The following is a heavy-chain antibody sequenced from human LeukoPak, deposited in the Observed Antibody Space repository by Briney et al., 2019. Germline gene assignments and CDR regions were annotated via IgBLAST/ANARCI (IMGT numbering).Heavy chain of an antibody. CDR1: GFSFSTNW. Sequence: GGSLRLSCEVSGFSFSTNWMHWVRQAPGKGLEWVSYISSSGSTIYSADSVKGRFTISRDNAKNSLYLQMNSLRAEDTAVYYCARAPPVYWGQGTLVTVSS. CDR2: ISSSGSTI. CDR3: ARAPPVY. J-gene: IGHJ4*02. V-gene: IGHV3-48*04.